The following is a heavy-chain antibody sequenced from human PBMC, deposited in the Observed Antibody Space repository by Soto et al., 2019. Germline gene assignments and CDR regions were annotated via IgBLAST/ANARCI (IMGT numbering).Heavy chain of an antibody. J-gene: IGHJ6*02. V-gene: IGHV1-69*13. CDR2: IIPIFGTA. D-gene: IGHD2-2*01. Sequence: ASVKVSCKASGGTFSSYAISWVRQAPGQGLEWMGGIIPIFGTANYAQKFQGRVTITADESTSTAYMELSSLRSEDTAVYYCARGVVVPAAITIYNYYYGMDVWGQGTTVTVSS. CDR1: GGTFSSYA. CDR3: ARGVVVPAAITIYNYYYGMDV.